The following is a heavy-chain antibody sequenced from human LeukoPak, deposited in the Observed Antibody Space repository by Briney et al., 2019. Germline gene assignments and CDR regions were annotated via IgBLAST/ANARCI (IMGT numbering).Heavy chain of an antibody. CDR1: GFSFTTYG. Sequence: GTSLRLSCAASGFSFTTYGMHWVRQAPLKGLAWLAAISYDGRNQNYADSVKGRFTIFRDNSQNTLYLQMNSLRAEDTALYYCVKDRTINGRSSPFDSWGQGTLVTVSS. CDR2: ISYDGRNQ. V-gene: IGHV3-30*18. CDR3: VKDRTINGRSSPFDS. D-gene: IGHD1-26*01. J-gene: IGHJ4*02.